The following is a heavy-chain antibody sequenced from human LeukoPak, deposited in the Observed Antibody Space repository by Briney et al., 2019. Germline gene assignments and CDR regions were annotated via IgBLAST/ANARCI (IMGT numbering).Heavy chain of an antibody. Sequence: ASVKVSCKASGHTFIGNYIHWVRQARGQGLEWMGWINPNSGGANYAQRFQGRVTMTRDTSVTTAFLDLDRLTSDDTAVYYCVTRSYTSGWPNWGQGTLVTVSS. D-gene: IGHD6-19*01. CDR3: VTRSYTSGWPN. J-gene: IGHJ4*02. CDR2: INPNSGGA. V-gene: IGHV1-2*02. CDR1: GHTFIGNY.